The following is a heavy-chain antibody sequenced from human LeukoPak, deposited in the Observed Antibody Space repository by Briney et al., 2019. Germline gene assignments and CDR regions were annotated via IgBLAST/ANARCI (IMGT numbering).Heavy chain of an antibody. J-gene: IGHJ6*03. V-gene: IGHV3-23*01. D-gene: IGHD1/OR15-1a*01. CDR3: ARNKDNYHYYMDV. Sequence: GGSLRLSCAASGFSFSSYAMSWVRQAPGKGLEWVSGISGSGGSTYYADSVKGRFTISRDNSKNTLYLQMNSLRAEDTAVYYCARNKDNYHYYMDVWGKGTTVTISS. CDR1: GFSFSSYA. CDR2: ISGSGGST.